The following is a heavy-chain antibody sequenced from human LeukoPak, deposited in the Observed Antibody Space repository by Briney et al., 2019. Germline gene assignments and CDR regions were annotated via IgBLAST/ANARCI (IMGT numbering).Heavy chain of an antibody. D-gene: IGHD1-26*01. J-gene: IGHJ1*01. CDR3: AKEPAVGATTLYFQH. CDR1: GFTFSNYA. CDR2: ISGGGVTST. V-gene: IGHV3-23*01. Sequence: GGSLRLSCAASGFTFSNYAMNWVRQAPGKGLVWVSAISGGGVTSTYYADSVKGRFTISRDNSKNTLYLQMNSLRAEDTAVYYCAKEPAVGATTLYFQHWGQGTLVTVSS.